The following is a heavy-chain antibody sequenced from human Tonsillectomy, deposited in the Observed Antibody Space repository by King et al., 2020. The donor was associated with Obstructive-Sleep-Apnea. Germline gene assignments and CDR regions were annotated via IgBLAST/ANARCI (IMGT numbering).Heavy chain of an antibody. Sequence: QLQESGPGLVKPSETLSLTCTVSGGSISSSSYYWGWIRQPPGKGLEWIGSIYYSGSTYYNPSLKSRVTISVATSKNQFSLKLSPVTAADTAVYYCARVFGSWYPSYYYYYGMDVWGQGTTVTVSS. D-gene: IGHD6-13*01. CDR1: GGSISSSSYY. CDR3: ARVFGSWYPSYYYYYGMDV. V-gene: IGHV4-39*07. J-gene: IGHJ6*02. CDR2: IYYSGST.